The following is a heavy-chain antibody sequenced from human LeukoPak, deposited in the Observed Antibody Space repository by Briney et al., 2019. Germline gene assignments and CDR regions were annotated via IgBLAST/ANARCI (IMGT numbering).Heavy chain of an antibody. J-gene: IGHJ4*02. Sequence: SETLSLTCTVSGGSISSYYWSWIRQPPGKGLEWIGCIYYSWSTNYNPSLKSRVTISVDTSKNQFSLKLSSVTAADTAVYYCARGVYSSSWPFDYWGQGTLVTVSS. V-gene: IGHV4-59*01. CDR2: IYYSWST. CDR3: ARGVYSSSWPFDY. D-gene: IGHD6-13*01. CDR1: GGSISSYY.